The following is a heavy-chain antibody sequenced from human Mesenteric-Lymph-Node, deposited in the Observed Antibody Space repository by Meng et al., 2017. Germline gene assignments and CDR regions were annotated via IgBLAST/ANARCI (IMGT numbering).Heavy chain of an antibody. J-gene: IGHJ4*02. CDR1: GYTLRGYY. CDR2: INPNSGGT. Sequence: VQLVQSGAEVKKPGASVTVSVTASGYTLRGYYMQWVRQAPGQGLEWMGRINPNSGGTNYAQKFQGRVTMTRDTSISTAYMELSRLRSDDTAVYYCARVMVRGVIMPPGYWGQGTLVTVSS. V-gene: IGHV1-2*06. CDR3: ARVMVRGVIMPPGY. D-gene: IGHD3-10*01.